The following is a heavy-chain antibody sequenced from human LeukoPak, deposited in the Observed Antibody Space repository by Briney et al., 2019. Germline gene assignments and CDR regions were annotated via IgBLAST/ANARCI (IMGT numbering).Heavy chain of an antibody. CDR1: GFTFSSYV. D-gene: IGHD2-8*01. V-gene: IGHV3-23*01. J-gene: IGHJ4*02. CDR3: AKDSLVLDY. Sequence: GGSLRLSCAASGFTFSSYVMSWVRQAPGKGLEWVSAISSSGGSTYYADSVKGRFTISRDNSKNTLYLQMNSLRAEDMAVYYCAKDSLVLDYWGQGTLVTVSS. CDR2: ISSSGGST.